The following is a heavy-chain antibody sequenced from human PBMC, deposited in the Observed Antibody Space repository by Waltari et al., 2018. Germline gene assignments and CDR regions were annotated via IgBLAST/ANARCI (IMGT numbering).Heavy chain of an antibody. CDR2: LDPEDDET. J-gene: IGHJ3*02. V-gene: IGHV1-24*01. D-gene: IGHD2-21*01. CDR1: GYTLTELS. Sequence: QVQLVQSGAEVKKPGASVKVSCKVSGYTLTELSIHWVRQAPGKELEWMGGLDPEDDETIYAQKFQGRVTMTEDTSTDTAYMELSSLRSEDTALYYCATDPTCGGDCRFAFDIWGQGTMVTVSS. CDR3: ATDPTCGGDCRFAFDI.